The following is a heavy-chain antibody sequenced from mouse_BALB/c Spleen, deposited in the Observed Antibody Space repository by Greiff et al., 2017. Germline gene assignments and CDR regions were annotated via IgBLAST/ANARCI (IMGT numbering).Heavy chain of an antibody. Sequence: EVKVVESGGGLVQPGGSRKLSCAASGFTFSSFGMHWVRQAPEKGLEWVAYISSGSSTIYYADTVKGRFTISRDNPKNTLFLQMTSLRSEDTAMYYCAREGGGPFAYWGQGTLVTVSA. CDR3: AREGGGPFAY. D-gene: IGHD3-3*01. CDR2: ISSGSSTI. V-gene: IGHV5-17*02. J-gene: IGHJ3*01. CDR1: GFTFSSFG.